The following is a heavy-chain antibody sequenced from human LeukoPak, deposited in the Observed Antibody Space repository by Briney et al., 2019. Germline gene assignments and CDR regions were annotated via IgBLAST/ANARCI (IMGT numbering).Heavy chain of an antibody. CDR2: IYYSGGT. J-gene: IGHJ4*02. CDR1: GGSFSGNY. CDR3: ARHEKNGGYYDN. V-gene: IGHV4-59*08. D-gene: IGHD3-22*01. Sequence: SETLSLTCAVYGGSFSGNYWSWIRQPPGKGLEWIGYIYYSGGTDYNPSLKSRVTISVDTSKNQFSLQLRSVTAADTAVYYCARHEKNGGYYDNWGQGTLVTVSS.